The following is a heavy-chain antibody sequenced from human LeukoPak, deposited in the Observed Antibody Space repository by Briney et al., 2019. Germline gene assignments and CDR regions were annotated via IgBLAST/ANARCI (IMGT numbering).Heavy chain of an antibody. J-gene: IGHJ6*02. V-gene: IGHV3-53*01. Sequence: GGSLRLSCAASGFTVSSNYMSWVRQAPGKGLEWVSVIYSGGSTYYADSVKGRFTISRDNSKNSVFLQMNSLRAEDTAVYYCARGKRAYDSYGMDVWGQGTTVTVFS. CDR3: ARGKRAYDSYGMDV. CDR1: GFTVSSNY. CDR2: IYSGGST.